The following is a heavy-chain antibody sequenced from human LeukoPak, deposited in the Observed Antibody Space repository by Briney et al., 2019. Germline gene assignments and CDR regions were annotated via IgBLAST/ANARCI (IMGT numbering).Heavy chain of an antibody. V-gene: IGHV4-34*01. J-gene: IGHJ6*03. CDR3: ARIAVAGRIYYYYMDV. CDR1: GGSFSGYY. CDR2: INHSGST. D-gene: IGHD6-19*01. Sequence: PSETLSLTCAVYGGSFSGYYWSWIRQPPGKGLEWIGEINHSGSTNYNPSLKSRVTISVDTSKIQFSLKLSSVTAADTAVYYCARIAVAGRIYYYYMDVWGKGTTVTVSS.